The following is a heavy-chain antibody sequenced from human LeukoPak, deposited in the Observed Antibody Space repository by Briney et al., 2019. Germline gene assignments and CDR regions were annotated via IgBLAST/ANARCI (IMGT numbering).Heavy chain of an antibody. CDR3: ARLIQLWPYYFDY. CDR2: IIPIFGTA. V-gene: IGHV1-69*05. CDR1: GGTFSSYA. D-gene: IGHD5-18*01. Sequence: PVASVKVSCKASGGTFSSYAISWVRQAPGQGLEWMGGIIPIFGTANYAQKLQGRVTMTTDTSTSTAYMELRSLRSDDTAVYYCARLIQLWPYYFDYWGQGTLVTVSS. J-gene: IGHJ4*02.